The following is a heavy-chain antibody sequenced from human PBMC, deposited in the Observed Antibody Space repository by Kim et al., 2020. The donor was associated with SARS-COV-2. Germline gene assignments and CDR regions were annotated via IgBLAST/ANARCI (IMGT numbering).Heavy chain of an antibody. CDR3: AADRRITGNNYYYYGMDV. V-gene: IGHV1-58*02. CDR2: IVVGSGNT. D-gene: IGHD1-20*01. J-gene: IGHJ6*02. CDR1: GFTFTSSA. Sequence: SVKVSCKASGFTFTSSAMQWVRQARGQRLEWIGWIVVGSGNTNYAQKFQERVTITRDMSTSTAYMELSSLRSEDTAVYYCAADRRITGNNYYYYGMDVWGQGTTVTVSS.